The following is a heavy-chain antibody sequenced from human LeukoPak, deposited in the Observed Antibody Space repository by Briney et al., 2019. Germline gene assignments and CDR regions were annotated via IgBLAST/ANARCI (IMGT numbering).Heavy chain of an antibody. CDR3: AKSDTTVTTDFDY. V-gene: IGHV3-23*01. CDR1: GFTFSSYA. Sequence: VQPGGSLILSCAASGFTFSSYAMNWVRQAPGKGLEWVSAISAGGGSTYYADSVKGRFTISRDNSKNTLHLQMNSLRAEDTAVYYCAKSDTTVTTDFDYWGQGTLVTVSS. CDR2: ISAGGGST. D-gene: IGHD4-17*01. J-gene: IGHJ4*02.